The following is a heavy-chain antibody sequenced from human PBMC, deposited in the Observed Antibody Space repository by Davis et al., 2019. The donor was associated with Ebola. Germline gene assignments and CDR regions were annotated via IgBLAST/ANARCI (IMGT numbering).Heavy chain of an antibody. CDR2: INAGNGNT. Sequence: AASVKVSCKASGYTFTRSAMHWVRQAPGQRLEWMGWINAGNGNTKYSQKFQGRVTITRDTSASTVYMELSSLRSEDTALYYCSREEPFDYWGQGTLVTVSS. V-gene: IGHV1-3*01. J-gene: IGHJ4*02. CDR1: GYTFTRSA. D-gene: IGHD1-26*01. CDR3: SREEPFDY.